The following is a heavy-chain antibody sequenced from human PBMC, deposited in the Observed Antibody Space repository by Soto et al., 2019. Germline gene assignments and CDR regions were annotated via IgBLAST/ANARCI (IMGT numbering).Heavy chain of an antibody. CDR1: GYTFTGYY. D-gene: IGHD6-6*01. CDR3: AITSIAARRVYYGMDV. J-gene: IGHJ6*02. CDR2: INPNSGGT. Sequence: ASVKVSCKASGYTFTGYYMHWVRQAPGQGLEWMGWINPNSGGTNYAQKFQGWVTMTRDTSISTAYMELSRLRSDDTAVYYCAITSIAARRVYYGMDVWGQGTTVTVSS. V-gene: IGHV1-2*04.